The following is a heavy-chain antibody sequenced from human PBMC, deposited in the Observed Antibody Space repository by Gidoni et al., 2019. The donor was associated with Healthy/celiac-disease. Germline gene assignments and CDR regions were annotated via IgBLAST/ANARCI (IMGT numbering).Heavy chain of an antibody. D-gene: IGHD2-2*01. Sequence: QVQLQESGPGLVKPSQTLSLTCPVSGGSISSGGYYGSWIRQHPGKGLEWIGYIYYSGRPYYNPSLKRRVTISVDTSKNQFSLKLSSVTASDTAVYYCARAGYCSSTSCPRWFDPWGQGTLVTVSS. CDR1: GGSISSGGYY. V-gene: IGHV4-31*03. CDR2: IYYSGRP. CDR3: ARAGYCSSTSCPRWFDP. J-gene: IGHJ5*02.